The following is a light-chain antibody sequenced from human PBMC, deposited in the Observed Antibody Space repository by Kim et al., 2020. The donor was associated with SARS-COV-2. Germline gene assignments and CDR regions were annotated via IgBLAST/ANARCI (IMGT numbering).Light chain of an antibody. CDR2: GAS. J-gene: IGKJ1*01. CDR1: QSVSSN. Sequence: EIVMTQSPATLSLSPGERATLSCRASQSVSSNLAWYQQKPGQAPRLLIYGASTRATGIPARFSGSGSGTEFTLTISSLQSEDFAVYYCQHYNNWLRTFGQGTKVDIK. V-gene: IGKV3-15*01. CDR3: QHYNNWLRT.